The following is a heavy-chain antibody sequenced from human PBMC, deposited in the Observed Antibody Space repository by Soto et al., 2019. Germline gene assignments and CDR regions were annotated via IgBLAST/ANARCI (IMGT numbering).Heavy chain of an antibody. CDR3: AKDGGEGGYYFFDY. V-gene: IGHV3-30*18. Sequence: QVQLVESGGGVVQPGRSLRLSCAASGFTFSSYGMHWVRQAPGKGLEWVAVISYDGSNKYYADSVKGRFTISRDNSKNTLDLQINSLRAEDTAVYYCAKDGGEGGYYFFDYWGQGTLVTVSS. CDR1: GFTFSSYG. J-gene: IGHJ4*02. D-gene: IGHD3-22*01. CDR2: ISYDGSNK.